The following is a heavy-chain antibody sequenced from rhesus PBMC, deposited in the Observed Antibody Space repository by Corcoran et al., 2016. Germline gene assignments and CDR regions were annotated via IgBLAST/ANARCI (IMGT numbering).Heavy chain of an antibody. V-gene: IGHV4-173*01. J-gene: IGHJ4*01. Sequence: QVQLQESGPGLVKPSATLSLTCAVSGGSISSNYWSWLRQPPGKGLVWIGRISGRGGSTDNNPSLKSRVTISTDTSKNQFALKLSSVTAADTAVYYCARLCTGSGCYRFFDYWGQGVLVTVSS. CDR3: ARLCTGSGCYRFFDY. CDR2: ISGRGGST. CDR1: GGSISSNY. D-gene: IGHD2-21*01.